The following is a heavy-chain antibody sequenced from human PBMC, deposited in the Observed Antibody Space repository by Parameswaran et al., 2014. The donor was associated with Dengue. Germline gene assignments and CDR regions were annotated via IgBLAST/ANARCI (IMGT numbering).Heavy chain of an antibody. J-gene: IGHJ4*02. D-gene: IGHD3-22*01. CDR3: ARTYYYDSSGYSYFDY. V-gene: IGHV1-69*01. CDR2: IIPIFGTA. Sequence: WVRQAPGQGLEWMGGIIPIFGTANYAQKFQGRVTITADESTSTAYMELSSLRSEDTAVYYCARTYYYDSSGYSYFDYWGQGTLVTVSS.